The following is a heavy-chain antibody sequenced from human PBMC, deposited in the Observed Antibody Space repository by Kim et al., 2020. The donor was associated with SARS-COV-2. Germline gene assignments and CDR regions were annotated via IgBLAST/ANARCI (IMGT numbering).Heavy chain of an antibody. CDR1: GGSFSGYY. J-gene: IGHJ4*02. V-gene: IGHV4-34*01. D-gene: IGHD1-26*01. CDR2: INHSGST. CDR3: ARVVNSGYVDY. Sequence: SETLSLTCAVYGGSFSGYYWSWIRQPPGKGLEWIGEINHSGSTNYNPSLKSRVTISVDTSKNQFSLKLSSVTAADTAVYYCARVVNSGYVDYWGQGTLVTVSS.